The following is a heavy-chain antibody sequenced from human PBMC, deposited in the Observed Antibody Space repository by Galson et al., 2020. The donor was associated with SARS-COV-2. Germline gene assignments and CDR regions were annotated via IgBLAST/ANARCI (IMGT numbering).Heavy chain of an antibody. CDR1: GVSTSSSAYY. Sequence: SETLSLTCTVSGVSTSSSAYYWGWIRQPPGKGLEWIGSINYSGTTDYNPSLKSRVTISLDTSKNQLSLKLRSVSAADTAVYYCARDPLALVGFARFDYWGRGTLVTVSS. CDR3: ARDPLALVGFARFDY. J-gene: IGHJ4*02. D-gene: IGHD2-2*03. CDR2: INYSGTT. V-gene: IGHV4-39*07.